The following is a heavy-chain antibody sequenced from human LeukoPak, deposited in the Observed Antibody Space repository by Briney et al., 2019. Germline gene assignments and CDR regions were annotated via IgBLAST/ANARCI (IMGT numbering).Heavy chain of an antibody. J-gene: IGHJ5*02. Sequence: GGSLRLSCAASGFTFSSYEMNWVRQAPGKGLEWVSCISSSGSTIYYADSVKGRFTISRDNAKNSLYLQMNSLRAEDTAVYYCARGLDDYYGSGSYYNVGNWFDPWGQGTLVTVSS. CDR3: ARGLDDYYGSGSYYNVGNWFDP. D-gene: IGHD3-10*01. V-gene: IGHV3-48*03. CDR2: ISSSGSTI. CDR1: GFTFSSYE.